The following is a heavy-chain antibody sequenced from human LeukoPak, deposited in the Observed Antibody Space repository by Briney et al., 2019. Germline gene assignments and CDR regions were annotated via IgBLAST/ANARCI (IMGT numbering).Heavy chain of an antibody. CDR3: ARGGSGMTVALFDQ. CDR1: GDSVSRTNAA. Sequence: SQTLSLTCVISGDSVSRTNAAWNWIRQSPSRGLEWLGRTYYRTKWYSDSAVSVKSRIIINPDTSKNQFSLQLNSVTPEDTAVYHCARGGSGMTVALFDQWGQGTPVTVSS. D-gene: IGHD6-19*01. CDR2: TYYRTKWYS. J-gene: IGHJ4*02. V-gene: IGHV6-1*01.